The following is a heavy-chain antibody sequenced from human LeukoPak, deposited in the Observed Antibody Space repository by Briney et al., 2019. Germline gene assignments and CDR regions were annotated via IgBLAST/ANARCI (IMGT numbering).Heavy chain of an antibody. CDR3: ARDSRDRDIVVVVAATSSPDY. CDR2: ISSSSSYI. CDR1: GFTFSSYS. J-gene: IGHJ4*02. D-gene: IGHD2-15*01. Sequence: GGSLRLSCAASGFTFSSYSMNWVRQAPGKGLEWVSSISSSSSYIYYADSVKGRFTISRDNAKNSLYLQMNSLRAEDTAVYYCARDSRDRDIVVVVAATSSPDYWGQGTLVTVSS. V-gene: IGHV3-21*01.